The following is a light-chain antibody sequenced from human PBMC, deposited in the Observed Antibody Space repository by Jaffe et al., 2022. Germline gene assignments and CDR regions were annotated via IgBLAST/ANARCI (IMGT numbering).Light chain of an antibody. CDR2: GTS. CDR1: QSIRSNF. J-gene: IGKJ4*01. V-gene: IGKV3-20*01. Sequence: EIVLTQSPGTLSLSPGERAALSCRASQSIRSNFLAWYQQKPGQSPRLLIYGTSTRATGIPDRFSGSGSGTDFSLTISRLEPEDFAVYYCQNYGVPSLTFGGGTKVEIK. CDR3: QNYGVPSLT.